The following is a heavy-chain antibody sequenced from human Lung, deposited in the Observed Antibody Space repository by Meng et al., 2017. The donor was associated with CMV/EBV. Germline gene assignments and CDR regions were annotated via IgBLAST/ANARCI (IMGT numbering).Heavy chain of an antibody. J-gene: IGHJ6*02. CDR3: ARAVGYYYYYAMDV. CDR1: GGTFSSYS. V-gene: IGHV1-69*05. Sequence: SVKVSCKASGGTFSSYSIRCLRQAPGAGLEWMGGIIPIFGTANYAQKFQRRVTITTDESTSTAYMELSSLRSEDTAVYYCARAVGYYYYYAMDVWGQGTTVTVSS. CDR2: IIPIFGTA.